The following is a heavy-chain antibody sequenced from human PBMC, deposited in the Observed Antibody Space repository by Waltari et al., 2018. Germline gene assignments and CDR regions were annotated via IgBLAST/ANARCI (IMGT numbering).Heavy chain of an antibody. CDR3: ARGARRTTVTTGWWYFDL. J-gene: IGHJ2*01. Sequence: EVQLVESGGGLVQRGGSLGLSCAASGVTYSLYLMTWVCQAAGKGLVWVSRSNSDGSSTSYADSVKGRFTISKDNAKNTVYLQMNSLRAEDTAIYYCARGARRTTVTTGWWYFDLWGRGTLVTVSS. CDR2: SNSDGSST. CDR1: GVTYSLYL. V-gene: IGHV3-74*01. D-gene: IGHD4-17*01.